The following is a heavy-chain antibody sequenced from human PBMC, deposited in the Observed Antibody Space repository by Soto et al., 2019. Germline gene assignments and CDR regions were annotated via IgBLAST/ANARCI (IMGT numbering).Heavy chain of an antibody. J-gene: IGHJ6*02. CDR2: ISAYNGNT. Sequence: QVQLVQSGAEVKKPGASVKVSCKASGYTFTSYGISWVRQAPGQGLEWMGWISAYNGNTTYAQKLQGRVTMTTYTPTSTAYMELRRLRSGDTAVYYWAREFTIFGVVSDYYDMDVWCQGSTVSVSS. CDR3: AREFTIFGVVSDYYDMDV. V-gene: IGHV1-18*01. CDR1: GYTFTSYG. D-gene: IGHD3-3*01.